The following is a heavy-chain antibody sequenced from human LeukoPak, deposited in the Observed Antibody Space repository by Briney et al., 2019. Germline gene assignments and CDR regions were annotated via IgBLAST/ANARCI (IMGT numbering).Heavy chain of an antibody. CDR3: ARFTGLRNFDY. V-gene: IGHV4-59*01. Sequence: SETLSLTCTVSGGSISSYYWSWIRQPPEKGLEWIGYIYYSGSTNYNPSLKSRVTISVDTSKNQFSLKLSSVTAADTAVYYCARFTGLRNFDYWGQGTLVTVSS. J-gene: IGHJ4*02. CDR2: IYYSGST. D-gene: IGHD5-12*01. CDR1: GGSISSYY.